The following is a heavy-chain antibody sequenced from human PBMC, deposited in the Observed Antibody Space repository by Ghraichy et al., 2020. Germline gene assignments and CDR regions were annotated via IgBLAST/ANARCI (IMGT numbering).Heavy chain of an antibody. D-gene: IGHD1-26*01. V-gene: IGHV3-21*01. Sequence: GGSLRLSCAGSGFIFSTYSMNWVRQAPGKGLDWVSSISSNTNYIYYGDSMKGRFTISRDNAKNSVYLQMNSLRAEDTAVYYCARGMTGSYFSDFDFWGQGTLVNVSS. J-gene: IGHJ3*01. CDR2: ISSNTNYI. CDR1: GFIFSTYS. CDR3: ARGMTGSYFSDFDF.